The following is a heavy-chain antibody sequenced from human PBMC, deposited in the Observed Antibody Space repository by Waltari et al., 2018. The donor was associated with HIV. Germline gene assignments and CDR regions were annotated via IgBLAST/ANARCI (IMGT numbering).Heavy chain of an antibody. J-gene: IGHJ4*02. CDR3: ATPIMIAFGGDDF. V-gene: IGHV3-74*01. D-gene: IGHD3-16*01. CDR2: IKSDGSIT. Sequence: EVQLVESGGGLVQPGGSLRLSCAASGFTFSTYWMHWVRQVPGKGLVWVARIKSDGSITSDADSVKGRFTVSRDNAKNTLYLQMNSLRPEDSAVYYCATPIMIAFGGDDFWGQGTLVTVSS. CDR1: GFTFSTYW.